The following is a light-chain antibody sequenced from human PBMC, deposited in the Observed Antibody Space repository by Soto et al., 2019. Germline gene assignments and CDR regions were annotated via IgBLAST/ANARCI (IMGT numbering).Light chain of an antibody. V-gene: IGKV3-20*01. CDR3: QQYDKVPQT. J-gene: IGKJ1*01. CDR1: QSVGRNY. Sequence: EIVLTQSPGTLSLSPGERATLSCRASQSVGRNYLAWYQQKPGQAPRLLIHRISTRATGIPDRFSGSGSSTDFTLTISRLEPEDFAVYYCQQYDKVPQTFGQGTPVEIK. CDR2: RIS.